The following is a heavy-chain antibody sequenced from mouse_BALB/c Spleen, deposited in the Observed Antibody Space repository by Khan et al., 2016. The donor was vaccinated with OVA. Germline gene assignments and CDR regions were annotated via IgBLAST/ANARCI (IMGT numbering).Heavy chain of an antibody. CDR2: IWGDGST. V-gene: IGHV2-6-7*01. CDR3: ARAYYANYREAMDY. Sequence: QVQLKQSGPGLVAPSQSLSITCTISGFSLTGYGVNWVRQPPGKGLEWLGMIWGDGSTDYNSALKYRLSISKDNSKSQAFLQMNSLQTDDTARYYCARAYYANYREAMDYWGQGTSVTVSS. J-gene: IGHJ4*01. D-gene: IGHD2-10*01. CDR1: GFSLTGYG.